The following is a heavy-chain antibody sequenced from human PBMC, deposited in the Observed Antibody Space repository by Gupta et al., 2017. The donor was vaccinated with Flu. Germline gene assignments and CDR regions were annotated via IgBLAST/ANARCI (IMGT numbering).Heavy chain of an antibody. Sequence: EVQLVESGGGLVQPGMSLRLSCAASGFAFGDYSMHWVRQAPGKGLEWVSDISGDSVYIGYADSVRGRFTISRDNGKNSLYLQMNSVGAEDTALYYCARSNREIGYYFDYWGQGNLVTVSS. V-gene: IGHV3-9*01. CDR2: ISGDSVYI. CDR3: ARSNREIGYYFDY. D-gene: IGHD2-15*01. CDR1: GFAFGDYS. J-gene: IGHJ4*02.